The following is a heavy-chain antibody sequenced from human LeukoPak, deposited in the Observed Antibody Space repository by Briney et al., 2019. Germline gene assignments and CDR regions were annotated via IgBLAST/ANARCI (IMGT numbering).Heavy chain of an antibody. D-gene: IGHD3-10*01. CDR1: TGSFSGYY. CDR2: INHSGST. V-gene: IGHV4-34*01. Sequence: PSETLSLTCAVYTGSFSGYYWSWIRQPPGKGLEWIGEINHSGSTNYNPSLKSRVTMSRDMSKNQFSLKLSSVTAADKAVYYCASFRFPRALNYYGSGSYGPFGMDVWGQGTTVTVSS. J-gene: IGHJ6*02. CDR3: ASFRFPRALNYYGSGSYGPFGMDV.